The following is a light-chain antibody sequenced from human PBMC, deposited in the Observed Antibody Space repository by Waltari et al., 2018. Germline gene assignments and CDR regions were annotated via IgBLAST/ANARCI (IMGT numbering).Light chain of an antibody. CDR3: QQYDSSMWT. CDR2: DVS. Sequence: IVLTQSPGTLSLSPGERATLSCRASQSVNSGYLAWYQQNPGQAPRLLIYDVSSRATGIPDRFSGSGSGTDFTLTISRLEPEDFAVYYCQQYDSSMWTFGQGTKVEI. V-gene: IGKV3-20*01. CDR1: QSVNSGY. J-gene: IGKJ1*01.